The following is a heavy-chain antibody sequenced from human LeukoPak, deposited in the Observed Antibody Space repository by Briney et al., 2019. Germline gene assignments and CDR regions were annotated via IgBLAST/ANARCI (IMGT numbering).Heavy chain of an antibody. CDR2: ISWNSGSI. V-gene: IGHV3-9*01. D-gene: IGHD2-15*01. Sequence: GGSLRLSCAASGFTFSSYAMSWVRQAPGKGLEWVSGISWNSGSIGYADSVKGRFTISRDNAKNSLYLQMNSLRAEDTALYYCAAIRLGYCSGGSCRRSDPWGQGTLVTVSS. CDR1: GFTFSSYA. CDR3: AAIRLGYCSGGSCRRSDP. J-gene: IGHJ5*02.